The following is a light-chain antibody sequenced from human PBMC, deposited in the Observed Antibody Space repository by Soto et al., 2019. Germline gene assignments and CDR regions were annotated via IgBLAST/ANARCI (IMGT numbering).Light chain of an antibody. CDR3: SSYAGPGV. CDR2: EVS. J-gene: IGLJ1*01. V-gene: IGLV2-8*01. Sequence: QSALTQPPSASGSPGQSVTISCTGTSSDVGGYNYVSWYQQHPGKAPKLMIYEVSTRPSGVPDRFSGSKSGNTASLTVSGLQAEDEADYYCSSYAGPGVFGTGTKVTVL. CDR1: SSDVGGYNY.